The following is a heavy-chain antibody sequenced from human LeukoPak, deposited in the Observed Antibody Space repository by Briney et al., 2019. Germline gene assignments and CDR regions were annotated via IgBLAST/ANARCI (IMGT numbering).Heavy chain of an antibody. V-gene: IGHV1-69*04. J-gene: IGHJ4*02. D-gene: IGHD2-2*01. CDR1: GATFSSYA. CDR3: ATDYCSSTSCGVY. CDR2: IIPMLGTV. Sequence: SVKVSCKASGATFSSYAINWVRQAPGQGLEWMGRIIPMLGTVNYAQKFQGRVTIIADKFTSTAYMELSSLRSEDTAVYYCATDYCSSTSCGVYWGQGTLVTVPS.